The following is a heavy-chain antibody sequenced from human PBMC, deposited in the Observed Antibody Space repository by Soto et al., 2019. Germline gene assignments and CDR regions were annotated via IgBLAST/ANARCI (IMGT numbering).Heavy chain of an antibody. D-gene: IGHD1-20*01. CDR2: ISNSGNTI. CDR1: GYGFNNDE. V-gene: IGHV3-48*03. J-gene: IGHJ6*02. CDR3: ARDIDNRDYYYGLDV. Sequence: EVQLVESGGGLVQPGGSLRLSCVACGYGFNNDEMNWVRQAPGKGLEWISYISNSGNTIYVADSMRGRFTISRDNAKNSLFLQMNSLRADDMAVYYCARDIDNRDYYYGLDVWGQGTTVTFYS.